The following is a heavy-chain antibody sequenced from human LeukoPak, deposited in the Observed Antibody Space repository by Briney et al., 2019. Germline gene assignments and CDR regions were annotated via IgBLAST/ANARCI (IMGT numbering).Heavy chain of an antibody. CDR1: GGSMSGYY. J-gene: IGHJ6*03. D-gene: IGHD3-22*01. V-gene: IGHV4-59*08. CDR2: ISYSGYS. CDR3: ARLTPFYYYDSSGRDYYYMDV. Sequence: SETLSLTCTASGGSMSGYYWTWIRQPPGKGLEWIGYISYSGYSNYNPSLKSRVTMTVDTSKNQFSLKLSSVTAADTAVYYCARLTPFYYYDSSGRDYYYMDVWGKGTTVTVSS.